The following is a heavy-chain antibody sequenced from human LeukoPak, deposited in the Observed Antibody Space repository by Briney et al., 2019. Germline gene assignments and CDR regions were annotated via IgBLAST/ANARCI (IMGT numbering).Heavy chain of an antibody. CDR2: INPSGGST. CDR1: GYTFTSYY. V-gene: IGHV1-46*01. CDR3: ATENNDFWSGYFNGMDV. Sequence: ASVKVSCKASGYTFTSYYMHWVRQAPGQGLEWMGIINPSGGSTSYAQKFQGRVTMTRDTSTSTVYMELRSLRSDDTAVYYCATENNDFWSGYFNGMDVWGQGTTVTVSS. J-gene: IGHJ6*02. D-gene: IGHD3-3*01.